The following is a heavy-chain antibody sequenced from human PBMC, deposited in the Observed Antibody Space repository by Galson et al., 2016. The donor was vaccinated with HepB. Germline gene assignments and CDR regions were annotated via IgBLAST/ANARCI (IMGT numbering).Heavy chain of an antibody. Sequence: CAISGDSVSSDSTSWNWIRQSPSRGLEWLGRTYYRSKWYNDYAASVESRITINLDTSNNQFSLRLDSVTPEDTAVYYCARGSTLHSWGQGTLVTVSS. V-gene: IGHV6-1*01. J-gene: IGHJ4*02. D-gene: IGHD1-26*01. CDR3: ARGSTLHS. CDR1: GDSVSSDSTS. CDR2: TYYRSKWYN.